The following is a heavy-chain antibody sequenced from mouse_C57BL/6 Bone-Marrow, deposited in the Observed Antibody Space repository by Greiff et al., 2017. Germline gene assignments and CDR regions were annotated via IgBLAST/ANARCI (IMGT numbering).Heavy chain of an antibody. J-gene: IGHJ1*03. V-gene: IGHV14-1*01. CDR1: GFNIKDYY. Sequence: VQLQQSGAELVRPGASVKFSCTASGFNIKDYYMHWVKQRPEQGLEWIGRIDPEDGDTEYAPKFQGKATMTADTSSNTAYLQLSSLTDEDTVVYYSTTYTTAPWYIDVWGTGTTVTVSS. CDR3: TTYTTAPWYIDV. CDR2: IDPEDGDT. D-gene: IGHD1-2*01.